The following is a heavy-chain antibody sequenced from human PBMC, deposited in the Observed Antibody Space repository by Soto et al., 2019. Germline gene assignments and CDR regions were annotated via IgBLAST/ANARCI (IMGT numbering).Heavy chain of an antibody. V-gene: IGHV3-23*01. Sequence: GGSLRLSCAASGFTFSSYAMSWVRQAPGKGLEWVSAISGSGGSTYYADSVKGRFTISRDNSKNTLYLQMNSLRAEDTAVYYCAKDRLEWLFLPDAFDIWGQGTMVTVSS. CDR3: AKDRLEWLFLPDAFDI. CDR2: ISGSGGST. CDR1: GFTFSSYA. D-gene: IGHD3-3*01. J-gene: IGHJ3*02.